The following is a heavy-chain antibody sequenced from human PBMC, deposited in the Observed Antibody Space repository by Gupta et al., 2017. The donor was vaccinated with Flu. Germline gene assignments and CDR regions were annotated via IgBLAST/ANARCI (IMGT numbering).Heavy chain of an antibody. Sequence: QVQLVESGGGVVQPGRSLRLSCAASGFIFSAYGIHWVRQAPGKGLEWVAVISYDGSYKYYGDSVKGRFTISRDNSKNTLYLQMNSLRPDDTAVYYCAKDQREYCSGGDCYPQILDFWGQGSLVTVS. CDR3: AKDQREYCSGGDCYPQILDF. J-gene: IGHJ4*02. V-gene: IGHV3-30*18. D-gene: IGHD2-15*01. CDR1: GFIFSAYG. CDR2: ISYDGSYK.